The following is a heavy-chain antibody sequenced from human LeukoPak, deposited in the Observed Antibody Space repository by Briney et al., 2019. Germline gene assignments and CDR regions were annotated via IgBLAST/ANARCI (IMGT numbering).Heavy chain of an antibody. CDR2: FRGSGGST. CDR1: GFTFSSYT. D-gene: IGHD5-12*01. CDR3: AREVATIWDYFDY. V-gene: IGHV3-23*01. Sequence: AGGSLRLSCAASGFTFSSYTMNWVRQAPGKGLEWVSGFRGSGGSTYYADSVKGRFTISRDNSKNTVYLQMNSLRAEDTAVYYCAREVATIWDYFDYWGQGTLVTVSS. J-gene: IGHJ4*02.